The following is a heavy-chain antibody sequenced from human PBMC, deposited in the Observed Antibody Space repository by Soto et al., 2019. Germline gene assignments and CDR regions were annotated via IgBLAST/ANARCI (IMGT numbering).Heavy chain of an antibody. CDR2: TSYDGNNK. V-gene: IGHV3-30*18. J-gene: IGHJ6*02. CDR3: AKGGSGNYLTYYYYYGMDV. Sequence: PWGSLRLSCEASGFTFRNNGMHWVRQVPGKGLEWVAVTSYDGNNKYYADSVKGRFTISRDNSKNTVYLQMNNLRAEDTAMYYCAKGGSGNYLTYYYYYGMDVWGQGTTVTVSS. D-gene: IGHD3-22*01. CDR1: GFTFRNNG.